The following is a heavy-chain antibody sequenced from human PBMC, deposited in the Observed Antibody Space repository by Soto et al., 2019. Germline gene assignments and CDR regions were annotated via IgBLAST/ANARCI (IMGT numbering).Heavy chain of an antibody. V-gene: IGHV3-74*03. Sequence: EVQLVESGGDLVQPGGSLRLSCAASGFTFSGHWMHWVRQVPGKGLEWVSRINTDGGSSAYADSVKGRFTISRDNAKNPLSLQMKGLRAEDTAVYSCAREAGYCSRTSCYRRAFDTWGQGTTVTVSS. CDR3: AREAGYCSRTSCYRRAFDT. D-gene: IGHD2-2*01. CDR2: INTDGGSS. CDR1: GFTFSGHW. J-gene: IGHJ3*02.